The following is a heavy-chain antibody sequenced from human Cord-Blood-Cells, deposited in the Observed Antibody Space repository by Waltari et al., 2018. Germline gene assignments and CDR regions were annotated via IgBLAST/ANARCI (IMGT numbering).Heavy chain of an antibody. CDR1: GHTFTGYY. D-gene: IGHD1-7*01. J-gene: IGHJ4*02. Sequence: AQLLPPGALVKKPRASAQLSWTASGHTFTGYYMPWVRPAPGQGLEWMGWINPNSGGTNYAQKFQGRVTMTRDTSISTAYMELSRLRSDDTAVYYCARVPNWNYAGVDYWGQGTLVTVSS. CDR3: ARVPNWNYAGVDY. V-gene: IGHV1-2*02. CDR2: INPNSGGT.